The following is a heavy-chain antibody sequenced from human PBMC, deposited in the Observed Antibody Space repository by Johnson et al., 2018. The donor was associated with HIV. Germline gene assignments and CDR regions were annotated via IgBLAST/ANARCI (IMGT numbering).Heavy chain of an antibody. CDR3: ARACSGGSGYEEKSPDAFDI. CDR2: ISYDGTNQ. Sequence: QVLLVESGGGVVQSGRSLRLSCAASGFAFSRFAMHWVRQVPDKGLEWVAVISYDGTNQYHADSVKGRFTISRDNSKNTLYLQMNSLRAEDTAVYYCARACSGGSGYEEKSPDAFDIWGQGTMVTVSS. D-gene: IGHD2-15*01. V-gene: IGHV3-30*03. J-gene: IGHJ3*02. CDR1: GFAFSRFA.